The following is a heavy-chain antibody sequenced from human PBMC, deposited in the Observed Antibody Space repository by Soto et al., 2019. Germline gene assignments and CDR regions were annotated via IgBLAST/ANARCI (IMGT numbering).Heavy chain of an antibody. CDR2: TSYDGTNK. J-gene: IGHJ4*02. D-gene: IGHD3-16*01. CDR1: GFTFRSFV. V-gene: IGHV3-30*19. Sequence: QVQLVESGGGVVQPGTSLRLSCVGSGFTFRSFVIHWVHQAPGRGLEWVALTSYDGTNKYFGDSVKGRFTISRDNPRNTVDLQMDSLRLEDTALYYCARWGTTGGLDVWGQGTLVSVSS. CDR3: ARWGTTGGLDV.